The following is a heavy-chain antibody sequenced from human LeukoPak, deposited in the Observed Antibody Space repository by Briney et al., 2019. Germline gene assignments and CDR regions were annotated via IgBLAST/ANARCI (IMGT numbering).Heavy chain of an antibody. V-gene: IGHV4-59*01. CDR2: IYYSGST. CDR1: GGSISSYY. CDR3: ARVMYYYGSGSRACAFDI. D-gene: IGHD3-10*01. J-gene: IGHJ3*02. Sequence: PSETLSLTCTVSGGSISSYYWSWIRQPPGKELEWIGYIYYSGSTNYNPSLKSRVTISVDTSKNQFSLKLSSVTAADTAVYYCARVMYYYGSGSRACAFDIWGQGTMVTVSS.